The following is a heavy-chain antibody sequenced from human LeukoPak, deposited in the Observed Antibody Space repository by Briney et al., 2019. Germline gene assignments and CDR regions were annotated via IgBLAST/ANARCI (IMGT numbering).Heavy chain of an antibody. CDR3: ATGGTEIAVAGSRTPFDY. V-gene: IGHV4-38-2*02. D-gene: IGHD6-19*01. J-gene: IGHJ4*02. CDR1: GYSLSSAYY. Sequence: PSETLSLTCTVSGYSLSSAYYWGWIRQPPGKGLEWIGIIYHSGSTYYNPSPKSRVTISVDTSKNQFSLKLSSVTAADTAVYYCATGGTEIAVAGSRTPFDYWGQGTLVTVSS. CDR2: IYHSGST.